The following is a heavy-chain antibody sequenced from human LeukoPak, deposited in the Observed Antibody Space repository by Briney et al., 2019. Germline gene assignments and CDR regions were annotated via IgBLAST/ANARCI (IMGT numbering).Heavy chain of an antibody. CDR3: ARGDRKGYYTEKYFDY. Sequence: SETLSLTCTVSGGSISSSSYYWGWIRQPPGKGLEWIGSIYYSGSTYYNPSLKSRVTISVDTSKNQFSLKLSSVTAADTAVYYCARGDRKGYYTEKYFDYWGQGTLVTVSS. D-gene: IGHD1-26*01. CDR2: IYYSGST. J-gene: IGHJ4*02. CDR1: GGSISSSSYY. V-gene: IGHV4-39*01.